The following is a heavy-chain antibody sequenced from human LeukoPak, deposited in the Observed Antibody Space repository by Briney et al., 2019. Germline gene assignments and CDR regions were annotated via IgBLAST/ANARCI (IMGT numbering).Heavy chain of an antibody. D-gene: IGHD4-17*01. CDR2: ISSSSSYI. V-gene: IGHV3-21*01. J-gene: IGHJ6*02. CDR3: ARGSEGYGDYGNYYYYGMDV. CDR1: GFTFSSYS. Sequence: GGSLRLSCAASGFTFSSYSMNWVRQAPGKGLEWVSSISSSSSYIYYADSVKGRFTISRDNAKNSLYLQMNSLRAEDTAVYYCARGSEGYGDYGNYYYYGMDVWGQGTTVTVSS.